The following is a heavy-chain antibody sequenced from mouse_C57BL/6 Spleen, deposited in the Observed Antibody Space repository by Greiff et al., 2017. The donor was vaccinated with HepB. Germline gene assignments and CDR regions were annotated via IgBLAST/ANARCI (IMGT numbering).Heavy chain of an antibody. CDR2: ILPGSGST. CDR3: ARRQIYYGNSHWYFDV. CDR1: GYTFTGYW. Sequence: VQLQQSGAELMKPGASVKLSCKATGYTFTGYWIEWVKQRPGHGLEWIGEILPGSGSTNYNEKFKGKATFTADTSSNTAYMQLSSLTTEDSAIYYCARRQIYYGNSHWYFDVWGTGTTVTVSS. J-gene: IGHJ1*03. V-gene: IGHV1-9*01. D-gene: IGHD2-1*01.